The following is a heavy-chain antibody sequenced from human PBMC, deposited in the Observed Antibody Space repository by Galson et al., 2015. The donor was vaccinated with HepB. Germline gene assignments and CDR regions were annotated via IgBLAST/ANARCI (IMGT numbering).Heavy chain of an antibody. V-gene: IGHV5-51*03. J-gene: IGHJ4*02. CDR1: GYTFANYW. D-gene: IGHD2-8*01. CDR2: ISPANSDT. Sequence: QSGAEVKKPGESLKISCKGSGYTFANYWIGWVRQMPGKGLEWMGIISPANSDTRYSPSFQGQVIISADKSISTAYLQWGSLEASDTAMYYCAREEDEGLPLTYWGQGTQVTVSS. CDR3: AREEDEGLPLTY.